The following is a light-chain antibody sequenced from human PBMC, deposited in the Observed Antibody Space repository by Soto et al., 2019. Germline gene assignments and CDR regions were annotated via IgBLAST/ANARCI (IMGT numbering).Light chain of an antibody. Sequence: EIVMTQSPATLSVSPGERATLSCRASQSVNSDLAWYHQKPGQAPRLLISDASNRATGIPDRFSGTGSGTDFTLTISRLEPADFAVYYCQQYAVSPITFGQGTRLEIK. CDR1: QSVNSD. CDR2: DAS. CDR3: QQYAVSPIT. V-gene: IGKV3-20*01. J-gene: IGKJ5*01.